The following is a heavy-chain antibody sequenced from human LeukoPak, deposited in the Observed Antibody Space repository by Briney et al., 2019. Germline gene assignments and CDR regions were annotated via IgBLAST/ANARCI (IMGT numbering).Heavy chain of an antibody. V-gene: IGHV4-59*01. CDR3: ARDPTTVTKGLDI. Sequence: SETLSLTCTVSGGSISSYYWSWIRQPTGKGLEWIGYIYTSGSTNYNPSLKSRVTISVDTSKNQFSLKLSSVTAADTAAYYCARDPTTVTKGLDIWGQGTMVTVSS. CDR1: GGSISSYY. D-gene: IGHD4-17*01. J-gene: IGHJ3*02. CDR2: IYTSGST.